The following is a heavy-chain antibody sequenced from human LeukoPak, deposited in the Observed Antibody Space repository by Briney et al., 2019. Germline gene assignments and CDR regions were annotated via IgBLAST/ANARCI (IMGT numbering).Heavy chain of an antibody. V-gene: IGHV4-31*03. CDR2: IYYSGST. Sequence: SQTLSLTCTVSGGSISSGGYYWSWIRQHPGKGLEWIGYIYYSGSTYYNPPLKSRVTISVDTSKNQFSLKLSSVTAADTAVYYCARHGGYCSGGSCYSGSFDYWGQGTLVTVSS. D-gene: IGHD2-15*01. J-gene: IGHJ4*02. CDR3: ARHGGYCSGGSCYSGSFDY. CDR1: GGSISSGGYY.